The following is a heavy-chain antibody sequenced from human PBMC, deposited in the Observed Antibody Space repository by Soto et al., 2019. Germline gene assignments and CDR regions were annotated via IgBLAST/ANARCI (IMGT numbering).Heavy chain of an antibody. J-gene: IGHJ5*02. CDR3: ARGRIAAAGIPGVSWFDP. Sequence: ASVKVSCKASGYTFTSYDINWVRQATGQGLEWMGWMNPNSGNTGYAQKFQGRVTMTRNTSISTAYMELSRLRSEDTAVYYCARGRIAAAGIPGVSWFDPWGQGTLVTVSS. CDR1: GYTFTSYD. D-gene: IGHD6-13*01. V-gene: IGHV1-8*01. CDR2: MNPNSGNT.